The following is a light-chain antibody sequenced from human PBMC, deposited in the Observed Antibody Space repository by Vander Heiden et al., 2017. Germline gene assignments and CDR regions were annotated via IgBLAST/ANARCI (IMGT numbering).Light chain of an antibody. CDR3: QVWNGNSDLV. Sequence: SYVLTQPPSVSVAPGQTARIACGGNNIGSQSVHWYQQKPGQAPVMVVYDDSARPSGIPVRLSGSKSGNTATLTISRVEAGDEADYYCQVWNGNSDLVFGTGTKVTVL. V-gene: IGLV3-21*02. J-gene: IGLJ1*01. CDR1: NIGSQS. CDR2: DDS.